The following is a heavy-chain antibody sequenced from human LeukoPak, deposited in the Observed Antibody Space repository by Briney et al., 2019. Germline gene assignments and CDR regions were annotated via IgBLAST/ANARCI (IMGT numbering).Heavy chain of an antibody. V-gene: IGHV3-21*04. J-gene: IGHJ2*01. CDR3: AKDRTVGASYWYFDL. Sequence: GGSLRLSCAASGFTFSSYSMNWVRQAPGKGLEWVSSISSSSSYIYYADSVKGRFTISRDGSKNTLFLHMNTLRAEDTAIYYCAKDRTVGASYWYFDLWGRGTLVTVSS. D-gene: IGHD1-26*01. CDR2: ISSSSSYI. CDR1: GFTFSSYS.